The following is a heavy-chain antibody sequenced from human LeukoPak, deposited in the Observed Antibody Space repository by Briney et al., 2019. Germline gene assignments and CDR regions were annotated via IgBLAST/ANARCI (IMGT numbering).Heavy chain of an antibody. J-gene: IGHJ3*02. CDR2: IYYSGST. CDR3: ASTYDYGGNSASVSHFDI. D-gene: IGHD4-23*01. Sequence: PSETLSLTCAVYGGSFSGYQWSWIRQPPGKGLEWIGYIYYSGSTNYNPSLKSRVTISVDTSKNQFSLKLSSVTAADTAVYYCASTYDYGGNSASVSHFDIWGQGTMVTVSS. CDR1: GGSFSGYQ. V-gene: IGHV4-59*01.